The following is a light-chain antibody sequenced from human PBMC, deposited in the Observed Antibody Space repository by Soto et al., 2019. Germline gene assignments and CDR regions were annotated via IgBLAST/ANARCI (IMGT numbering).Light chain of an antibody. Sequence: EIVLTQSPGTLSLSPGERATLSCTASHIVINNYLAWYQQKPGQAPRLLIYGASNRATGIPDRFSGSGSGTHFTLTISRLEPEDFAVYYCQQYGSSGTFGQGTKVDI. CDR3: QQYGSSGT. J-gene: IGKJ1*01. CDR2: GAS. CDR1: HIVINNY. V-gene: IGKV3-20*01.